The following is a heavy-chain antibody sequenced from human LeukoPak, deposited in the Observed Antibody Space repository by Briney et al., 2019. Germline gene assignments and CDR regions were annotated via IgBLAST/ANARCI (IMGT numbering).Heavy chain of an antibody. D-gene: IGHD3-16*01. Sequence: SETLSLTCTVSGGSISSYYWSWIRQPPGKGLEWIGYIYYSGSTNYNPSLKSRVTIPVDTSKNQFSLKLSSVTAADTAVYYCAAYITPAFDYWGQGTLVTVSS. J-gene: IGHJ4*02. V-gene: IGHV4-59*01. CDR3: AAYITPAFDY. CDR2: IYYSGST. CDR1: GGSISSYY.